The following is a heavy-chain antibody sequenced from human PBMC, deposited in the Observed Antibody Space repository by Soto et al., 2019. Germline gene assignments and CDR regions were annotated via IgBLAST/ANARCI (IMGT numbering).Heavy chain of an antibody. Sequence: GGSLRLSGAAPGITFSSYWMSWVRQAPGKGLEWVANIKEDGSEKYYVDSVKGRFTISRDNAKNSLYLQMNSLRAEDTAVYYCARWRAFDIWGQGTMVTVSS. J-gene: IGHJ3*02. CDR1: GITFSSYW. CDR3: ARWRAFDI. V-gene: IGHV3-7*01. CDR2: IKEDGSEK.